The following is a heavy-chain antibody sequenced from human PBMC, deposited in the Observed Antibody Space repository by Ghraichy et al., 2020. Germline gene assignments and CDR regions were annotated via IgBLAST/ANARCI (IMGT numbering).Heavy chain of an antibody. V-gene: IGHV3-7*01. CDR2: IKSVGSDS. D-gene: IGHD4-17*01. Sequence: GGSLRLSCAASGFTFSRHWMSWVRQAPGKGLEWVASIKSVGSDSFYVDSVKGRLTISRDTAKNSVSLEMTSLRAEDTAVYYCARDPYGDYKYGGTDYWGQGTLVSVSS. CDR3: ARDPYGDYKYGGTDY. J-gene: IGHJ4*02. CDR1: GFTFSRHW.